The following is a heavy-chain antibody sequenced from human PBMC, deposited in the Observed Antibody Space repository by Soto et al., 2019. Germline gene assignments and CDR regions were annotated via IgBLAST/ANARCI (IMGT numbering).Heavy chain of an antibody. Sequence: GGSLRLSCAASGFTFSSYAMSWVRQAPGKGLEWVSAISGSGGSTYYADSVKGRFTISRDNSKNTLYLQMNSLRAEDTAVYYCAKAGYGSGSYYLKRYYFDYWGQGTLVTVSS. V-gene: IGHV3-23*01. J-gene: IGHJ4*02. CDR1: GFTFSSYA. D-gene: IGHD3-10*01. CDR2: ISGSGGST. CDR3: AKAGYGSGSYYLKRYYFDY.